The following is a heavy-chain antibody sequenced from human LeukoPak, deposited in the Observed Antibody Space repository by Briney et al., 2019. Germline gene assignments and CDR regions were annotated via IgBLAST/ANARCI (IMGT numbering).Heavy chain of an antibody. CDR1: GGSISGYY. V-gene: IGHV4-59*01. J-gene: IGHJ4*02. CDR3: ARGRYTFDY. D-gene: IGHD1-1*01. CDR2: IYYSGST. Sequence: PSETLSLTCTVSGGSISGYYWTWIRQPPGKGLEYIGYIYYSGSTNHNPSLKSRVTISVDTSKNQFSLKLSSVTAADTAVYYSARGRYTFDYWGQGTLVTVSS.